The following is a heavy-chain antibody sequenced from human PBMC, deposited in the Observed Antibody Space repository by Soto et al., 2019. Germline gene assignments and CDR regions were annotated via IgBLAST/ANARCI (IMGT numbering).Heavy chain of an antibody. CDR2: ISAYNGNT. CDR1: GYTFTSYG. D-gene: IGHD3-10*01. J-gene: IGHJ4*02. V-gene: IGHV1-18*01. CDR3: ARMGGLLWFGDLLRKDYFDY. Sequence: QVQLVQSGAEVKKPGASVKVSCKASGYTFTSYGISWVRQAPGQGLEWMGWISAYNGNTNYAQKLQGRVTMTTDTSTSTAYMELRSLRSDDTAVYYCARMGGLLWFGDLLRKDYFDYWGQGTLVTVSS.